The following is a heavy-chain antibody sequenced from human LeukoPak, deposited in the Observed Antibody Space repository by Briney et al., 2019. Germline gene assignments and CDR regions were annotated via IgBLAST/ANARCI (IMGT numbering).Heavy chain of an antibody. V-gene: IGHV1-2*02. CDR2: INPNSGST. D-gene: IGHD6-19*01. CDR3: ARPFSTSGIAVAGSFDY. CDR1: VYTFTCYY. J-gene: IGHJ4*02. Sequence: ASVTVSCKASVYTFTCYYMHWVRPAPGQGLEWMGWINPNSGSTIYAQRFQGRVTMTRDTSISTAYMELSGLRSDDTAGYYFARPFSTSGIAVAGSFDYWGQGTLVTVSS.